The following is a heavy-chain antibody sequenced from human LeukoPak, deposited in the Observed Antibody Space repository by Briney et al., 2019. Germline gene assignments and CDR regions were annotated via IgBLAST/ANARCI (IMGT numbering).Heavy chain of an antibody. J-gene: IGHJ4*02. CDR2: IWYDGSNK. CDR1: GFTFSSYG. D-gene: IGHD4-11*01. Sequence: PGGSLRLSCAASGFTFSSYGMHWVRQAPGKGLEWMAVIWYDGSNKYYADSVKGRFTISRDNSKNTLYLQMNSLRAEDTAVYYCARGVDYSNHVDYWGQGTLVTVSS. V-gene: IGHV3-33*01. CDR3: ARGVDYSNHVDY.